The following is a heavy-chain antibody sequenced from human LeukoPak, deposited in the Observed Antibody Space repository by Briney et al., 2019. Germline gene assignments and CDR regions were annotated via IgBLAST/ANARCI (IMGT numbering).Heavy chain of an antibody. CDR3: ARSEYTTSRLDF. V-gene: IGHV3-74*01. Sequence: GGSLILSCTASGFYFSNTWMHWVRQAPGKGLVWVSRINSDGTTTNYADSVKGRFTISRDNAKNTLYLQMNSLRAEDTAVYYCARSEYTTSRLDFWGQGTLVTVSS. CDR1: GFYFSNTW. D-gene: IGHD2-2*02. J-gene: IGHJ4*02. CDR2: INSDGTTT.